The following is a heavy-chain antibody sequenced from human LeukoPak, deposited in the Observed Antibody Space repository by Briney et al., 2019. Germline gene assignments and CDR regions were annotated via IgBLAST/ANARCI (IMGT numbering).Heavy chain of an antibody. CDR3: YDSSGYNSGFDY. D-gene: IGHD3-22*01. J-gene: IGHJ4*02. V-gene: IGHV4-59*12. Sequence: SETLSLTCTVSGGSISNYYWSWIRQPPGKGLEWIGYIYYTGSTYYNPSLKSRVTISLDTSKKQFSLKLSSVTAADTAVYYCYDSSGYNSGFDYWGQGTLVTVSS. CDR1: GGSISNYY. CDR2: IYYTGST.